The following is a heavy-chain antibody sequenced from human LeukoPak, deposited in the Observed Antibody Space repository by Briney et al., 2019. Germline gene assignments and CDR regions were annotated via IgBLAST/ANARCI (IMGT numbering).Heavy chain of an antibody. J-gene: IGHJ5*02. Sequence: SETLSLTCTVSGGSISSYYWSWIRQPPGKGLEWIGYIYYSGSTNYNPSLKSRVTISVDTYKNQFSLKLRSVTAADTAVYYCARDSYSWFDPWGQGTLVTVSS. CDR1: GGSISSYY. CDR2: IYYSGST. V-gene: IGHV4-59*01. CDR3: ARDSYSWFDP.